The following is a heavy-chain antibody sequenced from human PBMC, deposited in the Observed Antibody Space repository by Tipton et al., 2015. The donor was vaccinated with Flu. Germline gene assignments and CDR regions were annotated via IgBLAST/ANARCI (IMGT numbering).Heavy chain of an antibody. V-gene: IGHV5-51*03. Sequence: QLVQSGVEVKKPGESLKISCKGFGYSFTNYWIGWVRQMPGKGLEWMGMIHPSDSDTRYSPSFQGQVTISADKSISTVYLQWSSLKASDTAMYFCARPTHGDYVDDGFETWGQGTKVTVSS. D-gene: IGHD4-17*01. CDR3: ARPTHGDYVDDGFET. CDR2: IHPSDSDT. CDR1: GYSFTNYW. J-gene: IGHJ3*02.